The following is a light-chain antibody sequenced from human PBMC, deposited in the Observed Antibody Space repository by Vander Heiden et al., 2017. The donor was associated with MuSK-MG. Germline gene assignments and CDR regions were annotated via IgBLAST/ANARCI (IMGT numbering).Light chain of an antibody. Sequence: DIQMTQSPSSLSASVGDTVTVTCRTSQSISTFLYWYQQKPGEDPKVLIFAASSLQSGVPSRFGGSGSGTDFTLTISSLQPEDFATYYCQQSYSTPYTFGQGTKLEIK. CDR2: AAS. V-gene: IGKV1-39*01. CDR3: QQSYSTPYT. J-gene: IGKJ2*01. CDR1: QSISTF.